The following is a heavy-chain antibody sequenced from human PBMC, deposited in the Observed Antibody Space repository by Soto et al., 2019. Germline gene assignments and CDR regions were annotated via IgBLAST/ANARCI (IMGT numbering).Heavy chain of an antibody. J-gene: IGHJ6*02. CDR3: AKDLYYGSGSPDDYYYYYYGMDV. Sequence: PGGSLRLSCAASGFTFSSYGMHWVRQAPGKGLEWVAVISYDGSNKYYADSVKGRFTISRDNSKNTLYLQMNSLRAEDTAVYYCAKDLYYGSGSPDDYYYYYYGMDVWGQGTTVTVSS. CDR2: ISYDGSNK. V-gene: IGHV3-30*18. D-gene: IGHD3-10*01. CDR1: GFTFSSYG.